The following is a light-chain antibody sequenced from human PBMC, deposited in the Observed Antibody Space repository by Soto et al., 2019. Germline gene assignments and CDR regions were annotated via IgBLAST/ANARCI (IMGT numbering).Light chain of an antibody. J-gene: IGLJ3*02. CDR2: EVI. CDR1: SSDIGTYNS. V-gene: IGLV2-14*01. CDR3: CSYTSTYTLV. Sequence: QSALTQPASVSGSPGQSITISCTGTSSDIGTYNSVSWYQHHPGKAPKLLIFEVIDRPSGASDRFSGSKSGNTASLTISGLQPEDEADYYCCSYTSTYTLVFGGGTKVTVL.